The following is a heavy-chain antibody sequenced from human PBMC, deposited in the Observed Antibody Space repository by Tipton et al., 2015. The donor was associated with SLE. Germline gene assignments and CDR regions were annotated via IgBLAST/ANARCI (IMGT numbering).Heavy chain of an antibody. D-gene: IGHD3-10*01. CDR2: IYGGGRT. CDR1: GFTFSSYA. CDR3: ATLVGTMVRGARFDY. Sequence: SLRLSCAASGFTFSSYAMSWVRQAPGKGLEWVSVIYGGGRTYYADSVKGRFTISRDNSKNTLYLQTNSLRSEDTAIYYCATLVGTMVRGARFDYWGQGTLVTVSS. J-gene: IGHJ4*02. V-gene: IGHV3-23*03.